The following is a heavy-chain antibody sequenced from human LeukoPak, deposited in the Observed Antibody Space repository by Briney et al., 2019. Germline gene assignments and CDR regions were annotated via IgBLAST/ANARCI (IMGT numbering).Heavy chain of an antibody. V-gene: IGHV3-30*04. Sequence: PGGSLRLSCAPSGFKFDTYAMHWVRQAPGKGLEWAALISYDGGNIYYGDSVRGRFTISRDNDNNMLYLQMNSLRPEDTAVYYRARDPPFGNGWSQNFFDYWGQGTLVIVSS. CDR1: GFKFDTYA. J-gene: IGHJ4*02. CDR3: ARDPPFGNGWSQNFFDY. D-gene: IGHD6-19*01. CDR2: ISYDGGNI.